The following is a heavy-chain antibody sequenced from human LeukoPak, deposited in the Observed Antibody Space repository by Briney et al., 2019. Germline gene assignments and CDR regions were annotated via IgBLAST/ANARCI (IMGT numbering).Heavy chain of an antibody. CDR1: GYTFTGYY. J-gene: IGHJ4*02. V-gene: IGHV1-2*06. CDR3: ARDFTGYSSSPGY. Sequence: ASVKVSCKASGYTFTGYYMHWMRQAPGQGLEWMGRINPNSGGTNYAQKFQGRVTMTRDTSISTAYMELSRLRSDDTAVYYCARDFTGYSSSPGYWGQGTLVTVSS. CDR2: INPNSGGT. D-gene: IGHD6-13*01.